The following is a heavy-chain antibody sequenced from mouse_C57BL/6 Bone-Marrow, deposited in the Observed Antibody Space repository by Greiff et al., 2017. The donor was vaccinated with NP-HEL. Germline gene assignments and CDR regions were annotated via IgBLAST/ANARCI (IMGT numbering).Heavy chain of an antibody. Sequence: EVMLVESGGGLVQPGGSLSLSCAASGFTFTDYYMSWVRQPPGKALEWLGFIRHKANGSTSEYSASVKGRFTISRDNSQSILYLQMNALRAEDSATYYCARFRSFMDYWGQGTSVTVSS. V-gene: IGHV7-3*01. CDR2: IRHKANGSTS. CDR1: GFTFTDYY. CDR3: ARFRSFMDY. J-gene: IGHJ4*01.